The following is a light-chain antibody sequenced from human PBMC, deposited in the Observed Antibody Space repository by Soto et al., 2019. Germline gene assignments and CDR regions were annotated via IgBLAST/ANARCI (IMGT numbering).Light chain of an antibody. CDR1: QSFRGL. J-gene: IGKJ4*01. CDR3: QQYGRSQGLT. CDR2: DAY. V-gene: IGKV3-11*01. Sequence: EVVLTQSPVTLSLSPGERATLSCRASQSFRGLLAWYQQKPGQAPRLLIYDAYNRATGIPPRFSGSGSGTDFTLTISSLEPEDSAVYYCQQYGRSQGLTFGGGTKVEIK.